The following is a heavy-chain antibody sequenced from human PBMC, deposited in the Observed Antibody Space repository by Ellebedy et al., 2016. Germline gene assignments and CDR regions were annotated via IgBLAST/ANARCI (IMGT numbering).Heavy chain of an antibody. V-gene: IGHV3-23*01. Sequence: GESLKISXAASGFTFSNYAMSWVRQAPGRGLEWVSGIGGSGRSTYHTDSVKGRFTISRDNSKNSLYLQMNSLRAEDTAVYYCAGYDSSGYNTWGQGTLVTVSS. CDR3: AGYDSSGYNT. D-gene: IGHD3-22*01. CDR1: GFTFSNYA. J-gene: IGHJ5*02. CDR2: IGGSGRST.